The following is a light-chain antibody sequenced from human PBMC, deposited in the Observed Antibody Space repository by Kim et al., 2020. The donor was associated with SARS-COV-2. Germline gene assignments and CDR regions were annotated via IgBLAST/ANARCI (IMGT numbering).Light chain of an antibody. CDR2: GAS. J-gene: IGKJ3*01. Sequence: GERATLSCRGSQSVNRHYLAWYQQKPGQAHRLLIYGASSRATGIPDRFSGSGSGTDFTLTIGRLDPEDFAVYFCQHYGGSPPRVTFGPGTKVDIK. CDR1: QSVNRHY. CDR3: QHYGGSPPRVT. V-gene: IGKV3-20*01.